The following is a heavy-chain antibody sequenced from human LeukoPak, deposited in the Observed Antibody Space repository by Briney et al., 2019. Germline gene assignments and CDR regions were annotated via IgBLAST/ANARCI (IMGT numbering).Heavy chain of an antibody. Sequence: SGPTLVNPTETLTLTCTFSGFSLRTSGMCVNWIRQPPAKALEWLARIDWDDDKYYSTSLKTRLTISKDTSKNQVVLTMTNMDPVDTATYYCARSIYYYGSGTYYIGWFDPWGQGTLVTVSS. D-gene: IGHD3-10*01. J-gene: IGHJ5*02. V-gene: IGHV2-70*11. CDR2: IDWDDDK. CDR3: ARSIYYYGSGTYYIGWFDP. CDR1: GFSLRTSGMC.